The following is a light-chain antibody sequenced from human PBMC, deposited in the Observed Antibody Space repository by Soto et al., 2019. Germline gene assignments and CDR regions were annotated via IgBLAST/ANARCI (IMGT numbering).Light chain of an antibody. Sequence: QLVLTQSPSASASLGASVKLTCTLSSGHSSYAIAWRQQQPEKGPRYLMKLNSDGSHSKGDGIPDRFSGSSSGAERYLTISSLQSEDEADYYCQTWGTGIHVFGGGTKVTVL. J-gene: IGLJ3*02. CDR1: SGHSSYA. CDR2: LNSDGSH. CDR3: QTWGTGIHV. V-gene: IGLV4-69*01.